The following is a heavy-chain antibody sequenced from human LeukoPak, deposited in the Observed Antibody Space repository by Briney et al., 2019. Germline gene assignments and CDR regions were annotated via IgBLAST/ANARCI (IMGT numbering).Heavy chain of an antibody. J-gene: IGHJ6*02. CDR3: ARVHHYYYYYGMDV. V-gene: IGHV4-34*01. CDR1: GGSFSGYY. Sequence: PSGTLSLTCAVYGGSFSGYYWSWIRQPPGKGLEWIGEINHSGSTNYNPSLKSRVTISVDTSKNQFSLKLSSVTAADTAVYYCARVHHYYYYYGMDVWGQGTTVTVS. CDR2: INHSGST.